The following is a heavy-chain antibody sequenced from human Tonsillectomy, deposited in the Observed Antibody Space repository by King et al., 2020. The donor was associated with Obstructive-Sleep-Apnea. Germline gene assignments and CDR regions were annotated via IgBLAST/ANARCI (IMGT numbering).Heavy chain of an antibody. CDR2: IYYSGYT. J-gene: IGHJ6*02. CDR1: CGSISSYY. Sequence: QLQESGPGLVKPSETLSLTCTVSCGSISSYYWSWIRQPPGKGLEGIGYIYYSGYTNYNPSLKSRVTIAVDTPKNHFSLKLTSVTAADPAVYYCARTGVCGGACLGMDVGGQGTTVTVSS. CDR3: ARTGVCGGACLGMDV. V-gene: IGHV4-59*01. D-gene: IGHD2-21*01.